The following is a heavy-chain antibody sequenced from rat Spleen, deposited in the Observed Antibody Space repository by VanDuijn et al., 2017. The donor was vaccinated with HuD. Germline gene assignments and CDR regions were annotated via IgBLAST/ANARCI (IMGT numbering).Heavy chain of an antibody. V-gene: IGHV2S12*01. CDR3: TREGYYYDGSYFNWELELEGYYFDY. CDR1: GFSLTSNG. D-gene: IGHD1-12*02. J-gene: IGHJ2*01. CDR2: ISSGGST. Sequence: QVQLKESGPGLVQPSQTLSLTCTVSGFSLTSNGVSWVRQPPGKGLEWIAAISSGGSTYYNSALKSRLSISRDTSKSQVFLKMNSLQTEDTAIYLCTREGYYYDGSYFNWELELEGYYFDYWGQGVMVTVSS.